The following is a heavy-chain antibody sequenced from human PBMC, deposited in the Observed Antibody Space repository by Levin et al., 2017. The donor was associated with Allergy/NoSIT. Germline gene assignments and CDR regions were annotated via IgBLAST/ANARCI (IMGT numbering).Heavy chain of an antibody. D-gene: IGHD3-3*01. CDR3: AREAIFGVVKNNDAFDI. J-gene: IGHJ3*02. CDR2: INAGNGNT. CDR1: GYTFTSYA. Sequence: GGSLRLSCKASGYTFTSYAMHWVRQAPGQRLEWMGWINAGNGNTKYSQKFQGRVTITRDTSASTAYMELSSLRSEDTAVYYCAREAIFGVVKNNDAFDIWGQGTMVTVSS. V-gene: IGHV1-3*01.